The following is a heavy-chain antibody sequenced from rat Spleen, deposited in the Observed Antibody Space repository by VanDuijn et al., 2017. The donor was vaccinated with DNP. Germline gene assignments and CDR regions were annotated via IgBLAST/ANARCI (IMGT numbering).Heavy chain of an antibody. CDR3: ARDTDNYYDYFDS. V-gene: IGHV3-3*01. CDR1: GYSITSDY. CDR2: INSAGST. Sequence: EVQLQESGPGLVKPSQSLSLTCSVTGYSITSDYWGWIRKFPGNKLEWMGYINSAGSTNYIPSLKSRISITRDTSKNQFFLQVKSVTTEDTATYYCARDTDNYYDYFDSWGQGVMVTVSS. J-gene: IGHJ2*01. D-gene: IGHD1-6*01.